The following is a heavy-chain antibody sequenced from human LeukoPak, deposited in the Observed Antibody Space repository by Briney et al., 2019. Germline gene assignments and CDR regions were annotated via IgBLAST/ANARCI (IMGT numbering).Heavy chain of an antibody. CDR2: IWNDGSQK. Sequence: GRSLRLSCAASGFTFSSYGMHWVRQAPGKGLEWVAVIWNDGSQKYYADSVKGRLTISRDNSKNTLYLQMNSLRAEDTAVYYCARDKGPYYFDQWGQGTLLTVSS. V-gene: IGHV3-33*01. CDR1: GFTFSSYG. CDR3: ARDKGPYYFDQ. J-gene: IGHJ4*02.